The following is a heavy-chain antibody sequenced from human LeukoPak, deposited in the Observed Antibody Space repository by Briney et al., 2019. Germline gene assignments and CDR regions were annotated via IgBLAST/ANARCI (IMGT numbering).Heavy chain of an antibody. CDR2: ISGSGGST. CDR3: AKDSGSGGTSYMDV. Sequence: QTGGSLRLSCAASGFTFSSYAMSWVRQAPGKGLEWVSAISGSGGSTYYADSVKGRFTISRDNSKNTLYLQMNSLRAEDTAVYYCAKDSGSGGTSYMDVWGKGTTVTVSS. J-gene: IGHJ6*03. CDR1: GFTFSSYA. D-gene: IGHD2-15*01. V-gene: IGHV3-23*01.